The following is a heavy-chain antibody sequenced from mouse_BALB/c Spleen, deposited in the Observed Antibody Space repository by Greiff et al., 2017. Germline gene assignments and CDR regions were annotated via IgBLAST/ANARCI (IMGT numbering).Heavy chain of an antibody. V-gene: IGHV1-39*01. CDR1: GYSFTDYI. CDR2: INPYYGST. Sequence: VQLQQTGPELVKPGASVKISCKASGYSFTDYIMLWVKQSHGKSLEWIGNINPYYGSTSYNLKFKGKATLTVDKSSSTAYMQLNSLTSEDSAVYYCARGDSTSYYAMDYWGQGTSVTVSS. CDR3: ARGDSTSYYAMDY. J-gene: IGHJ4*01.